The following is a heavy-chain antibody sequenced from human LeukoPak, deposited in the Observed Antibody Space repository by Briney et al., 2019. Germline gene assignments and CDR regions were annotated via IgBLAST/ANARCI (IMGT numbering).Heavy chain of an antibody. V-gene: IGHV1-8*01. Sequence: ASVKVSCKASGYTFTSYDINWVRQATGQGLEWMGWMNPNSGNTGYAQKFQGRVTMTRNTSISTAYMELSSLRSEDTAVYYCATAAKQRYGMDVWGQGTTVTVSS. D-gene: IGHD6-13*01. CDR2: MNPNSGNT. J-gene: IGHJ6*02. CDR1: GYTFTSYD. CDR3: ATAAKQRYGMDV.